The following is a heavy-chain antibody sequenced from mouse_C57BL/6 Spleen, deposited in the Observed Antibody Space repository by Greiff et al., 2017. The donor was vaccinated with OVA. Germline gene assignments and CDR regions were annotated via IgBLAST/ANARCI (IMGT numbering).Heavy chain of an antibody. CDR2: IYPGSGST. CDR3: ARGGTTVGYYAMDY. D-gene: IGHD1-1*01. Sequence: VQLQQSGAELVKPGASVKMSCKASGYTFTSYWITWVKQRPGQGLEWIGDIYPGSGSTNYNEKFKSKATLTVDTSSSTAYMQLSSLTSEDSAVYYCARGGTTVGYYAMDYWGQGTSVTVSS. V-gene: IGHV1-55*01. CDR1: GYTFTSYW. J-gene: IGHJ4*01.